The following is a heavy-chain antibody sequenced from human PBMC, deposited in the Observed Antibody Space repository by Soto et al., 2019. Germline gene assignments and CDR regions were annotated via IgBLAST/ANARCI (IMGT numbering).Heavy chain of an antibody. CDR1: GGTFSSYA. CDR2: ITPIFGTA. CDR3: ARSLPRYSSSWLYYFDY. J-gene: IGHJ4*02. Sequence: GASVKVSWKASGGTFSSYAISWVRQAPGQGLEWMGGITPIFGTANYAQKFQGRVTITADESTSTAYMELSSLRPEDTAVYYCARSLPRYSSSWLYYFDYWGQGTLVTVSS. V-gene: IGHV1-69*13. D-gene: IGHD6-13*01.